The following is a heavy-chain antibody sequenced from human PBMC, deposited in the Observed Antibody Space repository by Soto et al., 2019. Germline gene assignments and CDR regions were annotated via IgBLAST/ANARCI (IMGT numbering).Heavy chain of an antibody. CDR1: GFTFSSYA. J-gene: IGHJ4*01. Sequence: PGGSLRLSCPASGFTFSSYAMSWVRQAPGKELEWVSAISGSGGSTYYADSVKGRFTISRDNSKNTLYLQMNSLRAEDTAVYYCAKGRDGSYFPGFDYWRHGSLVTVPS. CDR2: ISGSGGST. D-gene: IGHD1-26*01. V-gene: IGHV3-23*01. CDR3: AKGRDGSYFPGFDY.